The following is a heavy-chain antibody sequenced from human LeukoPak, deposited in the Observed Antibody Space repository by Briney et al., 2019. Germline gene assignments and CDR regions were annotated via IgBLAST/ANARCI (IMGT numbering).Heavy chain of an antibody. J-gene: IGHJ5*02. D-gene: IGHD3-10*01. Sequence: ASVKVSCKASGYTFTGYHMHWVRQAPGQGLEWMGWINPNSGGTNYAQKFQGRVTMTRDTSISTAYMELSRLRSDDTAVYYCARGRSMVRGVIYNWFDPWGQGTLVTVSS. CDR3: ARGRSMVRGVIYNWFDP. CDR2: INPNSGGT. V-gene: IGHV1-2*02. CDR1: GYTFTGYH.